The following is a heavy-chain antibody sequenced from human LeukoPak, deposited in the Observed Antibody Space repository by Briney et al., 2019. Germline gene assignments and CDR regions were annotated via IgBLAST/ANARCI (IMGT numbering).Heavy chain of an antibody. D-gene: IGHD3-16*01. CDR3: AKVRGPNDPPIDY. Sequence: PGGSLRLSCAASGFTFSSYGMHWVRQAPGKGLEWVAVISYDGSNKYYADSVKGRFTISRDNSKNTLYLQMNSLRAEDTAVYYCAKVRGPNDPPIDYWGQGTLVTVSS. CDR1: GFTFSSYG. V-gene: IGHV3-30*18. CDR2: ISYDGSNK. J-gene: IGHJ4*02.